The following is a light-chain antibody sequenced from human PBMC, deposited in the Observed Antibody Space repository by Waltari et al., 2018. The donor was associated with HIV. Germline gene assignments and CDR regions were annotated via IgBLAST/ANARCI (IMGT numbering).Light chain of an antibody. CDR1: SGHSNYA. CDR3: QTWGTGIWV. Sequence: QLVVTQSPSASASLGASVKLTCTLSSGHSNYAIACHQQQPEKGPRYLMKINSDGSHDKGDGIPDRFSGSSSGAERYLSISSLQSEDEADYYCQTWGTGIWVFGGGTKLTVL. J-gene: IGLJ3*02. V-gene: IGLV4-69*01. CDR2: INSDGSH.